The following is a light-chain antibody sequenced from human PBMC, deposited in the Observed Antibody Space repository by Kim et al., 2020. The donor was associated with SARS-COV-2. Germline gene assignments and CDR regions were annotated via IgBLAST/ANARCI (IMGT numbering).Light chain of an antibody. J-gene: IGLJ3*02. CDR3: QSADSSGTHWV. CDR2: KDN. Sequence: PGQTARITFSVDALPYQYAYWYLQKPGHAPVLVIYKDNERPSGIPERFSGSSSGTTVTLTISGVQAEDEADYYCQSADSSGTHWVFGVGTQLTVL. V-gene: IGLV3-25*03. CDR1: ALPYQY.